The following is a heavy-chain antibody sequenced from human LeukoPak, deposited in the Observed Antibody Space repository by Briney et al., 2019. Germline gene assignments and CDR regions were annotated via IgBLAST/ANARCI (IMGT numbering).Heavy chain of an antibody. CDR3: ARGPGRSGSAY. D-gene: IGHD6-19*01. Sequence: GGSLRLSCSASGFSFSDHYMTWVRQAPGKGVEWLSYISGSGSDIDYACSVKGRFTISRDNAKNSLYLQMNSLRAEDTAVYYCARGPGRSGSAYWGQGTLVTVSS. V-gene: IGHV3-11*01. CDR2: ISGSGSDI. J-gene: IGHJ1*01. CDR1: GFSFSDHY.